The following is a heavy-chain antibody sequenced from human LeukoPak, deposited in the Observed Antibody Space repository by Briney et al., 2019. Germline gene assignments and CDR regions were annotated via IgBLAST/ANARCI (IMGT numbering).Heavy chain of an antibody. J-gene: IGHJ4*02. Sequence: SVNVSCKASGYTFTDYYMHWVRQAPGQGLEWMGWINSNSSGTNYAQKFQGRVTMTRDTSISTAYMELSRLRSDDTAAYYCAKSSTTVVIGGDDYWGQGTLVTVSS. CDR2: INSNSSGT. CDR3: AKSSTTVVIGGDDY. D-gene: IGHD4-23*01. CDR1: GYTFTDYY. V-gene: IGHV1-2*02.